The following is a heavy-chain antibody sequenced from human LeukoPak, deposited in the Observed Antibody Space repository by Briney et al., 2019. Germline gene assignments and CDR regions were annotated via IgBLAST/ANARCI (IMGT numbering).Heavy chain of an antibody. CDR3: ARQSWYFGMDV. CDR2: INQSGST. Sequence: SETLSLTCAVYGGSFSGYYWSWIRQPPGKGLEWIGEINQSGSTNYNASLKSRVTISVDTSKNQISLKLSSVTAADTAVYYCARQSWYFGMDVWGQGTTVTVSS. J-gene: IGHJ6*02. V-gene: IGHV4-34*01. CDR1: GGSFSGYY. D-gene: IGHD6-13*01.